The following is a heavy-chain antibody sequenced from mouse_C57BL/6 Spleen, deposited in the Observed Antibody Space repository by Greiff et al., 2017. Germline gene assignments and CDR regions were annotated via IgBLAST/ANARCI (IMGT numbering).Heavy chain of an antibody. CDR2: INPNNGGT. D-gene: IGHD2-10*02. Sequence: EVHLVESGPELVKPGASVKMSCKASGYTFTDYNMHWVKQSHGKSLEWIGYINPNNGGTSYNQKFKGKATLTVNKSSSTAYMELRSLTSEDSAVYYCARTLGPYYAMDYWGQGTSVTVSS. V-gene: IGHV1-22*01. CDR3: ARTLGPYYAMDY. J-gene: IGHJ4*01. CDR1: GYTFTDYN.